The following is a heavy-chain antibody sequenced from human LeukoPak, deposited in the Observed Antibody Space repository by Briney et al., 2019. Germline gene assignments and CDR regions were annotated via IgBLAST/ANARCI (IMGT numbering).Heavy chain of an antibody. Sequence: GSLRLSCAASGFTFSDHYIDWVRQTPGKGLEWIGEINHSGITDYNPSLRSRVTISVDTSKNQFSLKLSSVTAADTAIYYCARAVIVVAAATQRNWFDPWGQGTLVTVSS. J-gene: IGHJ5*02. CDR2: INHSGIT. CDR1: GFTFSDHY. V-gene: IGHV4-34*01. CDR3: ARAVIVVAAATQRNWFDP. D-gene: IGHD2-15*01.